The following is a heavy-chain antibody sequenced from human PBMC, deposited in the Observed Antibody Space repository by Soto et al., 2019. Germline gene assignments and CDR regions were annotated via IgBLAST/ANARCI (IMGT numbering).Heavy chain of an antibody. Sequence: PGGSLRLSCTASGFTFSRYAMSWVRQAPGKGLEWVSTISNSGSSSYSAGSVKGRFTISRDNSKNTLYLQMHSLRGEDTALYHCAKGLVAVSGLQWFDPWGQGTLVTVS. CDR3: AKGLVAVSGLQWFDP. V-gene: IGHV3-23*01. CDR1: GFTFSRYA. J-gene: IGHJ5*02. D-gene: IGHD2-21*02. CDR2: ISNSGSSS.